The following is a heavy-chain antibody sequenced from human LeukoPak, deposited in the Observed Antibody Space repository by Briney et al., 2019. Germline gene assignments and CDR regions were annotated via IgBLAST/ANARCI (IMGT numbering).Heavy chain of an antibody. V-gene: IGHV3-33*01. CDR1: GLTFWSYG. Sequence: PGRSLRLSCAASGLTFWSYGLRWVRQAPGKGLELVAGILYGGSQCYYAYSVKGRFTISRDNSNQTLFLEMNRLRAVDTADYYFARDFDSGWPQYDSWGQGTLAAVSS. CDR2: ILYGGSQC. CDR3: ARDFDSGWPQYDS. D-gene: IGHD6-19*01. J-gene: IGHJ4*02.